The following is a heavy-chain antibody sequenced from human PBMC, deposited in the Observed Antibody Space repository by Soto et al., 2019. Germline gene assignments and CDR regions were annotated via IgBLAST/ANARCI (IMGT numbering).Heavy chain of an antibody. D-gene: IGHD2-15*01. J-gene: IGHJ4*02. CDR3: AHRRSYCSGGSCYSGFDY. CDR2: IYWDDDK. CDR1: GFSLSTSGVG. Sequence: QITLKESGPTLVKPTQTLTLTCTFSGFSLSTSGVGVGWIRQPPGKALEWLALIYWDDDKRYSPSLKSRLTIPKDPSKSQVVLTMTNMDPVDTATYYCAHRRSYCSGGSCYSGFDYWGQGTLVTVSS. V-gene: IGHV2-5*02.